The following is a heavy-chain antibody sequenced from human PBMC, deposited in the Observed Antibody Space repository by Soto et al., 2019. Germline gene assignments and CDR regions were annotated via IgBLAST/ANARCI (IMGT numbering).Heavy chain of an antibody. Sequence: VAPLTLSPADPGFTFGDSLLSCGRQAPGKGLEWLPTIKLDASEQKDVDSVKGRFTLSRDNAKNSLYLQMDSLRAEDTAVYYCAGDSGYGSGTSVNHHLDYWGHGTLVTVSA. J-gene: IGHJ4*01. CDR1: GFTFGDSL. V-gene: IGHV3-7*01. CDR2: IKLDASEQ. CDR3: AGDSGYGSGTSVNHHLDY. D-gene: IGHD3-10*01.